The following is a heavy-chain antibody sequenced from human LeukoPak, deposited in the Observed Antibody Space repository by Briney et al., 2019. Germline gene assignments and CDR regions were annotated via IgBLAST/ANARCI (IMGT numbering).Heavy chain of an antibody. J-gene: IGHJ4*02. Sequence: KPSETLSLTCTVSGGSISSGGYYWSWIRQHPGKGLEWIGYIYYSGSTYYNPSLKSRVTISVDTSKNQFSLKLSSVTAADTAVYYCARDSPLSGYYPDYWGQGTLVTVSS. D-gene: IGHD3-22*01. V-gene: IGHV4-31*03. CDR1: GGSISSGGYY. CDR3: ARDSPLSGYYPDY. CDR2: IYYSGST.